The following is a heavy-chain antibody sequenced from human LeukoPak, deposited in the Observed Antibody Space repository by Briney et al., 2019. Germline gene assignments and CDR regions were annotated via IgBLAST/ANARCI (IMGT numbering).Heavy chain of an antibody. V-gene: IGHV3-13*01. Sequence: PGGSLRLSCAASGFTFTTYDFHRVRQGAGKGLEWVSGIGKTSDTYDLDSVKGRFSFSRENAWNSLSLQMNSLSAGDTAVYYCARGAVTGFDFWGPGTLVIVSS. CDR3: ARGAVTGFDF. CDR1: GFTFTTYD. CDR2: IGKTSDT. J-gene: IGHJ4*02. D-gene: IGHD4-17*01.